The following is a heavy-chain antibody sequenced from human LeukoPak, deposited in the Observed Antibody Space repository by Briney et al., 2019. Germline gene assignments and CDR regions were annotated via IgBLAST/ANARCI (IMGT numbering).Heavy chain of an antibody. D-gene: IGHD4-17*01. CDR1: GFTVSSNY. Sequence: GSLRLSCAASGFTVSSNYMSWVRQAPGKGLEWVSVIYIGGSTYYADSVKGRFTISRDNSKNTLYLQMNSLRAEDTAGYYCARTSRYGDYLLGYYGMDVWGQGTTVTVSS. J-gene: IGHJ6*02. V-gene: IGHV3-53*01. CDR3: ARTSRYGDYLLGYYGMDV. CDR2: IYIGGST.